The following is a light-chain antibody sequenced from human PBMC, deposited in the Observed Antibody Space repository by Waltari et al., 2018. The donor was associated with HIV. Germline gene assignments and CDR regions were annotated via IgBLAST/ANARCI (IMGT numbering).Light chain of an antibody. CDR3: QVWDSSSDHYV. V-gene: IGLV3-21*02. CDR2: DDG. J-gene: IGLJ1*01. Sequence: SYVLTQPPSVSVAPGQTARITCGGNNIGTKSVNWYQHKPGQAPVLVIDDDGDRPSGIPERFSGSHSGNTATLTISRVEAGDEADYYCQVWDSSSDHYVFGSGSKVTV. CDR1: NIGTKS.